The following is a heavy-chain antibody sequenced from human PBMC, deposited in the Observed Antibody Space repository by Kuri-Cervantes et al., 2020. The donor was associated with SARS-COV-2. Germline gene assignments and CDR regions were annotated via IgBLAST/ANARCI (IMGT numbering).Heavy chain of an antibody. CDR2: ISYDGSNK. Sequence: GGSLRLSCAASGFTFSSYAMHWVRQAPGKGLEWVAVISYDGSNKYYADSVKGRFTISRDNPKNTLYLQMNSLRAEDTAVYYRARDGDDPTGERAFDIWGQGTMVTVSS. D-gene: IGHD7-27*01. CDR1: GFTFSSYA. CDR3: ARDGDDPTGERAFDI. V-gene: IGHV3-30*04. J-gene: IGHJ3*02.